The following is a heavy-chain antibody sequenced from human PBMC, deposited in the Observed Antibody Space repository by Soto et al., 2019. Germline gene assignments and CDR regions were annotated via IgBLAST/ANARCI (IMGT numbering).Heavy chain of an antibody. CDR3: ARDIAARPRWFDP. Sequence: ASVKVSCKASGYTFTGYYMHWVRQAPGQGLEWMGWINPNSGGTNYAQKFRGRVTMTRDTSISTAYMELSRLRSDDTAVYYCARDIAARPRWFDPWGQGTLVTVSS. V-gene: IGHV1-2*02. CDR1: GYTFTGYY. CDR2: INPNSGGT. J-gene: IGHJ5*02. D-gene: IGHD6-6*01.